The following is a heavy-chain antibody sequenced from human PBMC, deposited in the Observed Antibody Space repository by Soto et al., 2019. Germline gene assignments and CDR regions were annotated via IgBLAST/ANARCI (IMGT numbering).Heavy chain of an antibody. Sequence: SETLSLTCTVSGGSISNYYWSWIRHPPGKKLEWIGYIYYSGSTNYNPSLKSRVTISVDTSKNQFSLKLYSVTTADTAMYYCARLPWADYGDYVGYFDPWGQGTLVPVSP. D-gene: IGHD4-17*01. CDR2: IYYSGST. CDR3: ARLPWADYGDYVGYFDP. J-gene: IGHJ5*02. CDR1: GGSISNYY. V-gene: IGHV4-59*01.